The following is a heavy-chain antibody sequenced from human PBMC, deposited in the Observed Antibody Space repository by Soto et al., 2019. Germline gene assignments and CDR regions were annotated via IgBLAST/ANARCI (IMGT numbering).Heavy chain of an antibody. V-gene: IGHV1-18*01. CDR1: GYTFTSYG. D-gene: IGHD2-2*01. J-gene: IGHJ3*02. CDR3: ARDPRYCSSTSCPENDAFDI. Sequence: GASVKVSCKASGYTFTSYGISWVRQAPGQGLEWMGWISAYNGNTNYAQKLQGRVTMTTDTSTSTAYMELRSLRSDDTAVYYCARDPRYCSSTSCPENDAFDIWGQGTTVTVSS. CDR2: ISAYNGNT.